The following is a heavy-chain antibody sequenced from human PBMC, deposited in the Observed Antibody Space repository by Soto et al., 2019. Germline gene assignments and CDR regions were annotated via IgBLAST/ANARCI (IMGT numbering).Heavy chain of an antibody. D-gene: IGHD6-13*01. Sequence: QVQLVQSGAEVRKPGASVKVSCKASGYTFTNYDMNWVRQAPGQWLEWMGWISTYNGNTYYTQKFQGRVTLTTDTSKRTAHMEPRTLRSDEPAVYYCAANQQLIRALDYWGQGTLVTVSS. CDR2: ISTYNGNT. CDR1: GYTFTNYD. CDR3: AANQQLIRALDY. J-gene: IGHJ4*02. V-gene: IGHV1-18*01.